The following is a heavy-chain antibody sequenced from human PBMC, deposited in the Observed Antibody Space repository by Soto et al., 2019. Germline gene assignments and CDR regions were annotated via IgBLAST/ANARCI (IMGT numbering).Heavy chain of an antibody. CDR2: IYWDEDK. CDR3: AHRRSNSWYFDY. Sequence: QITLKESGPTLVKPTQTPTLTCTFSGFSLSTSGLGVGWIRQPPGEALEWLALIYWDEDKRYSPSLKTRLTITKDTSKNQVVLTMTNMDPVDTATYYCAHRRSNSWYFDYWGQGTLVTVSS. V-gene: IGHV2-5*02. D-gene: IGHD6-13*01. J-gene: IGHJ4*02. CDR1: GFSLSTSGLG.